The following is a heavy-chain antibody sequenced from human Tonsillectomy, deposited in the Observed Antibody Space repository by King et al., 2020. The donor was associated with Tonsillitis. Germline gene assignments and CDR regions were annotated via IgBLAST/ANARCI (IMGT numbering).Heavy chain of an antibody. CDR2: IHYSGST. CDR3: ASTRYSGYDFDY. Sequence: QLQESGPGLVKPSETLSLTCTVSGGSISSYYWSWIRQPPGKRLEWIGYIHYSGSTNYNSSLKSRVTISVDTSKNQFSLKLNSVTAADTAVYYCASTRYSGYDFDYWGQGTLVTVSS. V-gene: IGHV4-59*01. CDR1: GGSISSYY. J-gene: IGHJ4*02. D-gene: IGHD5-12*01.